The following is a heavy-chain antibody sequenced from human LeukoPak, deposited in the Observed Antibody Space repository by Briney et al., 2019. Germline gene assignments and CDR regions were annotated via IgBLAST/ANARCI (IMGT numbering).Heavy chain of an antibody. CDR2: MNPNSGNT. CDR1: GYTFTSYD. CDR3: ARDACSSTSCYQYDY. Sequence: ALVKVSCKASGYTFTSYDINWVRQATGQGLEWMGWMNPNSGNTGYAQKFQGRVTMTRNTSISTAYMELRSLRSDDTAVYYCARDACSSTSCYQYDYWGQGTLVTVSS. J-gene: IGHJ4*02. V-gene: IGHV1-8*01. D-gene: IGHD2-2*01.